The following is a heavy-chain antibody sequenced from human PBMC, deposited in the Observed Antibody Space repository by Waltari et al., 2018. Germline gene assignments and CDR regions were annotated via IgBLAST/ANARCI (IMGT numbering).Heavy chain of an antibody. V-gene: IGHV3-74*01. D-gene: IGHD3-10*01. CDR3: ASGRDHALDY. CDR2: SGVDGSSP. CDR1: GCTFSSYG. J-gene: IGHJ4*02. Sequence: EVQLVESGGGLVQPGGSLRLSCAASGCTFSSYGMHWVRQAPGKGVVGVSLSGVDGSSPGDADSVKGRLTISTDNAQNTLYVQMNSLRAEDTAVYYCASGRDHALDYLGQGTLVTVSS.